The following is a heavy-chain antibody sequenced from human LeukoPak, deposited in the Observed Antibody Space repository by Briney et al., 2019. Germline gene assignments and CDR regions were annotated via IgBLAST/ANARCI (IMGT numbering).Heavy chain of an antibody. CDR3: ARELGNSRYSSSPPRWFDP. V-gene: IGHV4-39*07. D-gene: IGHD6-13*01. CDR2: IYYSGST. J-gene: IGHJ5*02. Sequence: PSETLSLTCTVSGGSISSSSYYWGWIRQPPGKGLEWIGSIYYSGSTYYNPSLKSRVTISVDTSKNQFSLKLSSVTAADTAVYYCARELGNSRYSSSPPRWFDPWGQGTLVTVSS. CDR1: GGSISSSSYY.